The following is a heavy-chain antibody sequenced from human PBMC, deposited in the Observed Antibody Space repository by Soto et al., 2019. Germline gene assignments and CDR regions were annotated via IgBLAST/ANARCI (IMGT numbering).Heavy chain of an antibody. Sequence: RGESLKISFRGSGYSFTSYWISWVRQMPGKGLEWMGRIDPSDSYTNYSPSFQGHVTISADKSISTAYLQWSSLKASDTAMYYCARDPVYYDSSGYSDFDYWGQGTLVTVSS. CDR1: GYSFTSYW. J-gene: IGHJ4*02. CDR3: ARDPVYYDSSGYSDFDY. V-gene: IGHV5-10-1*01. D-gene: IGHD3-22*01. CDR2: IDPSDSYT.